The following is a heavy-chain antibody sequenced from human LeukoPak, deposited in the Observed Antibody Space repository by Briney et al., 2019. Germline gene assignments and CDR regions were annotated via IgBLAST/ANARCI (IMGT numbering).Heavy chain of an antibody. Sequence: GGSLRLSCAASGFIVSSNYMTWVRQAPGKGLEWVSEIYRDGSTYYAAPVKGRFSISRDNSKNTVYLQMNSLIAEDSAVYYCARDLREHDVFDIWGQGTMVTVSS. V-gene: IGHV3-53*01. CDR3: ARDLREHDVFDI. CDR2: IYRDGST. D-gene: IGHD1-26*01. CDR1: GFIVSSNY. J-gene: IGHJ3*02.